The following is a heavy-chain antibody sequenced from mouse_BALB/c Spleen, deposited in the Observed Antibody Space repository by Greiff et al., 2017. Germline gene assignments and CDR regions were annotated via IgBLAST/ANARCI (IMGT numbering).Heavy chain of an antibody. J-gene: IGHJ2*01. CDR3: TRSGGTEYYFDY. D-gene: IGHD4-1*01. Sequence: EVQRVESGGGLVKPGGSLKLSCAASGFTFSSYTMSWVRQTPEKRLEWVATISSGGSYTYYPDSVKGRFTISRDNAKNTLYLQMSSLKSEDTAMYYCTRSGGTEYYFDYWGQGTTLTVSS. V-gene: IGHV5-6-4*01. CDR2: ISSGGSYT. CDR1: GFTFSSYT.